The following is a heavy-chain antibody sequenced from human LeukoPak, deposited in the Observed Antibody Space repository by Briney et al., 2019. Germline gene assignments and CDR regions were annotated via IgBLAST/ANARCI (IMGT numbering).Heavy chain of an antibody. J-gene: IGHJ6*03. CDR2: IYPNSGGT. Sequence: GASVKVSCKASRYTFTGYYMHWVRQAPGQGLEWMGWIYPNSGGTNYAQKFQGRVTMTRGTSISTAYMELSRLRSDDTAVYYCARSDQFPYYMDVWGKGTTVTVSS. CDR1: RYTFTGYY. CDR3: ARSDQFPYYMDV. D-gene: IGHD2-2*01. V-gene: IGHV1-2*02.